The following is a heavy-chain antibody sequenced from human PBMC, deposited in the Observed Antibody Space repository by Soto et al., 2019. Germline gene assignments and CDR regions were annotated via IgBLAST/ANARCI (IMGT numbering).Heavy chain of an antibody. CDR2: IYPGDSDT. J-gene: IGHJ5*02. D-gene: IGHD1-7*01. V-gene: IGHV5-51*01. Sequence: GESLKISCXGSGYSFTSYWIGWVRQMPGKGLEWMGIIYPGDSDTRYSPSFQGQVTISADKSISTAYLQWSSLKASDTAMYYCARSGGYNWNYAWDTIHNWFDPWGQGTLVTVSS. CDR1: GYSFTSYW. CDR3: ARSGGYNWNYAWDTIHNWFDP.